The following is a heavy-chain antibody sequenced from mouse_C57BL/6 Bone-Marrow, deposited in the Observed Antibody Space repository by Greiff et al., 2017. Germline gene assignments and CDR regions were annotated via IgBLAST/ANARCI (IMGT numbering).Heavy chain of an antibody. CDR3: ARVYDGYYDY. CDR2: ISDGGSYT. V-gene: IGHV5-4*03. J-gene: IGHJ2*01. D-gene: IGHD2-3*01. CDR1: GFTFSSYA. Sequence: EVMLVESGGGLVKPGGSLKLSCAASGFTFSSYAMSWVRQTPEKRLEWVATISDGGSYTYYPDNVKGRFTISRDTAENNLYLQMSHLTSEDTAMYYCARVYDGYYDYWGQGTTLTVSS.